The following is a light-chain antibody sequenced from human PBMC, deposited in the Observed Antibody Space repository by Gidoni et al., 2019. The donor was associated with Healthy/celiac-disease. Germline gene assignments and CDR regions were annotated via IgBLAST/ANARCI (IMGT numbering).Light chain of an antibody. V-gene: IGKV4-1*01. CDR1: QRVLYSSNNKNY. CDR3: QQYYSTPT. CDR2: WAS. J-gene: IGKJ1*01. Sequence: DIVMTQSPDYLAVSLGERATINCKSSQRVLYSSNNKNYLAWYQQKPGQPPKLLIYWASTRESGVPDRFSGSWSGTDFTLTISSLQAEDVAVYYCQQYYSTPTFGQXTKVEIK.